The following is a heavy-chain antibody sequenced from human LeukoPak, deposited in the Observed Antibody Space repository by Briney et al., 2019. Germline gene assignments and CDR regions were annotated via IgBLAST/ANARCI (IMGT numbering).Heavy chain of an antibody. D-gene: IGHD1/OR15-1a*01. CDR2: IIPILGIA. V-gene: IGHV1-69*04. CDR1: GGTFSSYA. CDR3: ARGGEQEGFFDP. J-gene: IGHJ5*02. Sequence: ASVKVSCKASGGTFSSYAISWVRQAPGQGLEWMGRIIPILGIANYAQKFQGRVTITADKSTSTAYMELSSLRSEGTAVYYCARGGEQEGFFDPWGQGTLVTVSS.